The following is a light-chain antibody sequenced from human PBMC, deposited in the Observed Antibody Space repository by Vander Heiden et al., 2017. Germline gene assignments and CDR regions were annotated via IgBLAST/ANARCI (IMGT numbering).Light chain of an antibody. Sequence: QSALTHPASVSGSPGQSITISCTGTSSDVGVYNYVSWYQQHPGKAPKLMIYEVSNRPSGVSNRFSGSKSGNTASLTISGLQAEDEADYYCSSYTSSSVYVFGTGTKVTVL. CDR2: EVS. CDR3: SSYTSSSVYV. V-gene: IGLV2-14*01. CDR1: SSDVGVYNY. J-gene: IGLJ1*01.